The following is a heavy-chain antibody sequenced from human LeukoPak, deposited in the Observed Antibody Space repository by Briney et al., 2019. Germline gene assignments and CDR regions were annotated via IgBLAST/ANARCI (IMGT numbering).Heavy chain of an antibody. J-gene: IGHJ4*02. Sequence: GGSLRLSCAASGFTFNRYAMSWVRQAPGKGLEWVSAISGSGDSTYYADSVKGRFTISRDNSKHTLYLQMNSLRAEDTALYYCAKAYDDYGFDYWGQGTLVTVSS. D-gene: IGHD4-17*01. V-gene: IGHV3-23*01. CDR3: AKAYDDYGFDY. CDR2: ISGSGDST. CDR1: GFTFNRYA.